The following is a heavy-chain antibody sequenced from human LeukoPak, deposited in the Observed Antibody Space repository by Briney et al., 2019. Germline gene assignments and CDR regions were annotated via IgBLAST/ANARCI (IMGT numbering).Heavy chain of an antibody. CDR1: GGSFSGYY. V-gene: IGHV4-34*01. J-gene: IGHJ4*02. CDR2: INHSGST. D-gene: IGHD6-13*01. CDR3: ARGGNSSSYDY. Sequence: SETLSLTCAVYGGSFSGYYWSWIRQPPGKGLEWIGEINHSGSTNYNPSLKSRVTISVDTSKNQFSLKLSSVAAADTAVYYCARGGNSSSYDYWGQGTLVTVSS.